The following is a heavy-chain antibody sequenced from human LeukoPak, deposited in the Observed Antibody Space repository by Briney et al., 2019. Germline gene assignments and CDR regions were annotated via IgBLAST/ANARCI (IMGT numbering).Heavy chain of an antibody. CDR2: IYYSGST. CDR1: GGSISSYY. V-gene: IGHV4-59*01. D-gene: IGHD6-13*01. J-gene: IGHJ4*02. Sequence: PSETLSLTCTVSGGSISSYYWSWIRQPPGKGLEWIGYIYYSGSTNYNPSLKSRVTISEDTSKNQFSLKLSSVTAADTAVYYCARGWWQQLNRLDYWGQGTLVTVSS. CDR3: ARGWWQQLNRLDY.